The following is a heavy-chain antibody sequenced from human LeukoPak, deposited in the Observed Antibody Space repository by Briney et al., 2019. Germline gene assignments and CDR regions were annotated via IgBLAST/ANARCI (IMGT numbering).Heavy chain of an antibody. CDR3: ARGGSSGWIYCFDY. J-gene: IGHJ4*02. Sequence: ASVKVSCKASGYTFTGYYMHWVRQAPGQGLEWMRWINPNSGGTNYAQKFQGRVTMTRDTSISTAYMELSRLRSDDTAVYYCARGGSSGWIYCFDYWGQGTLVTVSS. CDR1: GYTFTGYY. D-gene: IGHD6-19*01. CDR2: INPNSGGT. V-gene: IGHV1-2*02.